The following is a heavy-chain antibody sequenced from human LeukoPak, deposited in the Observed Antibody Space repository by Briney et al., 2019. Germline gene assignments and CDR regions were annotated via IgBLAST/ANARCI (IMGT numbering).Heavy chain of an antibody. CDR3: ARSLGPRRHIVVVTATSMGAFDI. V-gene: IGHV3-7*03. Sequence: PGGSLRLSCAASGFTFSSYWMSWVRQAPGKGLEWVADIKQDGGEKYYVDSVKGRFTISRDNAKNSLYLQMNSLRAEDTAVYYCARSLGPRRHIVVVTATSMGAFDIWGQGTMVTVSS. D-gene: IGHD2-21*02. CDR1: GFTFSSYW. CDR2: IKQDGGEK. J-gene: IGHJ3*02.